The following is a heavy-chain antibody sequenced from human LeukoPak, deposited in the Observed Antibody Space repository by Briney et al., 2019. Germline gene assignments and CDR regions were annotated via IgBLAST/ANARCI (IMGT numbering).Heavy chain of an antibody. J-gene: IGHJ5*02. Sequence: ASVKVSCKASGYTFTSYGISWVRQAPGQGLEWMGWINPNSGGTNYAQKFQGRVTMTRDTSISTAYMELSSLRSDDTAVYYCARDGQAVLIEFDLWGQGTLVTVSS. D-gene: IGHD3-16*01. CDR1: GYTFTSYG. CDR3: ARDGQAVLIEFDL. V-gene: IGHV1-2*02. CDR2: INPNSGGT.